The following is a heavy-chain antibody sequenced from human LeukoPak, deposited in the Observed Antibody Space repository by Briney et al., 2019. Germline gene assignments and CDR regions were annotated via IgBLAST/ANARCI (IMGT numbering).Heavy chain of an antibody. D-gene: IGHD3-3*01. V-gene: IGHV3-7*01. Sequence: GSLRLSCAASGFTFSSCWMSWVRRAPGKGLEWVANIKQDASETHYVDSVKGRFTISRDNAKNSLYLQMNSLRAEDTAVYYCARGTTNYAFWSGEKYYFDYWGQGTLVTVSS. CDR2: IKQDASET. CDR1: GFTFSSCW. CDR3: ARGTTNYAFWSGEKYYFDY. J-gene: IGHJ4*02.